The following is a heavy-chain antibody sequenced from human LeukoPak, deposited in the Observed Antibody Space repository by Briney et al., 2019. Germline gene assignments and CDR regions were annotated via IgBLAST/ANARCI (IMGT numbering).Heavy chain of an antibody. V-gene: IGHV4-39*07. Sequence: SETLSLTCTVSGGSISSSSYYWGWIRQPPEKGLEWIGSIYYSGSTYYNPSLKSRVTISVDTSKNQFSLKLSSVTAADTAVYYCAREGVGQLVRETFDYWGQGTLVTVSS. CDR3: AREGVGQLVRETFDY. D-gene: IGHD6-6*01. CDR1: GGSISSSSYY. J-gene: IGHJ4*02. CDR2: IYYSGST.